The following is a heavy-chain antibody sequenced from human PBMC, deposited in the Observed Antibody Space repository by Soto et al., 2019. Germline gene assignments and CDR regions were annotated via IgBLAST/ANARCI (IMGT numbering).Heavy chain of an antibody. CDR2: ISSSGSTI. D-gene: IGHD2-15*01. CDR1: GFTFSDYY. Sequence: GGSLRLSCAASGFTFSDYYMSWIRQAPGKGLEWVSYISSSGSTIYYADSVKGRFTISRDNAKNSLYLQMNRLRAEDTAVYYCARDRNLSCSGGSCYLAPFDPWGQGTLVTVSS. CDR3: ARDRNLSCSGGSCYLAPFDP. J-gene: IGHJ5*02. V-gene: IGHV3-11*01.